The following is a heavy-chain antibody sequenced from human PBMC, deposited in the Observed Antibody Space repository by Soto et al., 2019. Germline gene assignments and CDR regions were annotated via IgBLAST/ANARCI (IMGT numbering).Heavy chain of an antibody. CDR1: GGSISSGGYY. J-gene: IGHJ3*02. V-gene: IGHV4-31*03. CDR3: ARGRRAAGAFDI. Sequence: QVQLQESGPGLVKPSQTLSLTCTVSGGSISSGGYYWSWIRQHPGKGLEWIGYIYYSGSTYYNPSLKSRVTISVDTSKNQFFLKLSSVTAADTAVYYCARGRRAAGAFDIWGQGTMVTVSS. D-gene: IGHD6-19*01. CDR2: IYYSGST.